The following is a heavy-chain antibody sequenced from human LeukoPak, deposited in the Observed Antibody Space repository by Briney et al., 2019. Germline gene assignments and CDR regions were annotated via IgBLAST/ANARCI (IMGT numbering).Heavy chain of an antibody. V-gene: IGHV1-24*01. D-gene: IGHD3-10*01. Sequence: ASVKVSCKVSGYTLTELSMHWVRQAPGKGLEWMGGFDPEDGETIYAQKFQGRVTMTEDTSTDTAYMELSRLRSEDTAVYYCATGNMVRGVIIGAVFDYWGQGTLVTVSS. CDR2: FDPEDGET. J-gene: IGHJ4*02. CDR1: GYTLTELS. CDR3: ATGNMVRGVIIGAVFDY.